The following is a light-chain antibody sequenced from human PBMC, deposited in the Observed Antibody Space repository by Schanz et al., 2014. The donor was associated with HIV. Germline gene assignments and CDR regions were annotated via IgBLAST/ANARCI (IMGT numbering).Light chain of an antibody. CDR1: QSISGW. CDR2: RAS. V-gene: IGKV1-5*03. J-gene: IGKJ2*01. Sequence: TQSPGTLSASVGDRVTITCRASQSISGWLAWYQQKPGKPPKLLIYRASSLQGGVPSRFSGSGSGTEFTLTISSLQPDDFATYYCQQYSSPPYTFGPGAKLEIK. CDR3: QQYSSPPYT.